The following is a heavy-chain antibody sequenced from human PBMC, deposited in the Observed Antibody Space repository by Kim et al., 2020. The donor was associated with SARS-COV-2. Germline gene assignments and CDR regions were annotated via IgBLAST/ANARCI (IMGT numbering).Heavy chain of an antibody. V-gene: IGHV4-59*08. Sequence: SETLSLTCTVSGGSIRSYLWSWIRQPPGKGLEWIGYISENGSTTYNPSLRSRVTILVDTTKNHFSLRLTSVTAADTAVYYCARQRKYSRPPEYWFDSWGQGSLVAVSS. D-gene: IGHD6-13*01. J-gene: IGHJ5*01. CDR2: ISENGST. CDR1: GGSIRSYL. CDR3: ARQRKYSRPPEYWFDS.